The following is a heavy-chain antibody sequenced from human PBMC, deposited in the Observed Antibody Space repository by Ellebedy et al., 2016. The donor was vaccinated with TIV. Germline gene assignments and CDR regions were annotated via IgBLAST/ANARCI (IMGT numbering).Heavy chain of an antibody. V-gene: IGHV3-23*01. Sequence: GGSLRLSXAASGFTFSSYTMRWVRQAPGKGLEWVSDISGSGGGTYYADSVKGRFTISRDNSKNTLYLQMNSLRVEDTAVYCCAKGITAAVVEGSLFDPWGQGTLVTVSS. CDR1: GFTFSSYT. CDR2: ISGSGGGT. CDR3: AKGITAAVVEGSLFDP. J-gene: IGHJ5*02. D-gene: IGHD6-13*01.